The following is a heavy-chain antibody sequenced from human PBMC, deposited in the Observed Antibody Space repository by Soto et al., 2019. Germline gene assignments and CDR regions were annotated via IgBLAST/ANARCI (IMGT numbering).Heavy chain of an antibody. J-gene: IGHJ6*02. CDR3: ARDKGGEFLKGSGMDV. Sequence: QMQLQESGPGLVKPSETLSLICSVCGDSITAYYFSWLRQSPGKELKGIGYIYHNGDTNYNPSLKSGVTISADASKTQFSLRLSSVTAADTGVYFCARDKGGEFLKGSGMDVWGQGTTVIVSS. D-gene: IGHD3-10*01. CDR1: GDSITAYY. CDR2: IYHNGDT. V-gene: IGHV4-59*01.